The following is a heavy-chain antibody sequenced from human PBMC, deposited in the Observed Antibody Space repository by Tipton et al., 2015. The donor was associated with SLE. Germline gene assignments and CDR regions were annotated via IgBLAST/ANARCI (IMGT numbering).Heavy chain of an antibody. Sequence: LRLSCAVSGGSISSYYWSWIRQPPGKGLEWIGYIYYSGSTNYNPSLKSRVTISVDTSKNQFSLKLSSVTAADTAVYYCARGWGSWPYYFDYWGQGTLVTVSS. D-gene: IGHD6-13*01. V-gene: IGHV4-59*01. CDR2: IYYSGST. CDR1: GGSISSYY. J-gene: IGHJ4*02. CDR3: ARGWGSWPYYFDY.